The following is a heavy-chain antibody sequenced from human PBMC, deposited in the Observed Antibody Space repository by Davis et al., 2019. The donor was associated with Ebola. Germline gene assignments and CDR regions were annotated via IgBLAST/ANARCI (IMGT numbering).Heavy chain of an antibody. CDR2: ISSSSSYI. CDR3: ARDRRVGATHDY. V-gene: IGHV3-21*01. J-gene: IGHJ4*02. Sequence: SCAASGFTFSSYSMNWVRQAPGKGLEWVSSISSSSSYIYYADSVKGRFTISRDNAKNSLYLQMNSLRAEDTAVYYCARDRRVGATHDYWGQGTLVTVSS. D-gene: IGHD1-26*01. CDR1: GFTFSSYS.